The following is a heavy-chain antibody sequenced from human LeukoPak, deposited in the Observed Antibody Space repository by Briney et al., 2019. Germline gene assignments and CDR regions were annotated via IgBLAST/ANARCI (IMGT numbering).Heavy chain of an antibody. Sequence: GGSXXLXXXXXGFTFSSXXXNWVRQXPGKGXXWGSSISSSRTDIYYADSVKGRFTISRDKDKNSLYMKMNSLRAEDTAVYYCAREIAARRVRPHAFDIWGQGTMVTVSS. D-gene: IGHD6-6*01. CDR2: ISSSRTDI. CDR1: GFTFSSXX. V-gene: IGHV3-21*01. CDR3: AREIAARRVRPHAFDI. J-gene: IGHJ3*02.